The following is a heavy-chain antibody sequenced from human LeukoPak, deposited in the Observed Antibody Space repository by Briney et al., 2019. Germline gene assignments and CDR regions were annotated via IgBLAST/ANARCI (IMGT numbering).Heavy chain of an antibody. CDR1: GGSFSGYY. CDR3: ARDRNDFWSGSYYGMDV. D-gene: IGHD3-3*01. V-gene: IGHV4-34*01. CDR2: INHSGST. Sequence: SETLSLTCAVYGGSFSGYYWSWIRQPPGKGLEWIGEINHSGSTNYNPSLKSRVTISVDTSKNQFSLKLSSVTAADTAVYYCARDRNDFWSGSYYGMDVWGQGTTVTVSS. J-gene: IGHJ6*02.